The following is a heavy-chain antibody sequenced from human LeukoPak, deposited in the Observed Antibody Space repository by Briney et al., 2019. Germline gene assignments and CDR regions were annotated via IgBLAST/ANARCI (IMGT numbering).Heavy chain of an antibody. Sequence: PGGSLRLSCAASGFTFSSYAMSWVRQAPGKGLEWVSAISGSGGSTYYADSVKGRFTISRDNSKNTLYLQMNSLRAEDTAVYYCAKRSTGRFLEWLKLKPGNYFDYWGQGTLVTVSS. V-gene: IGHV3-23*01. CDR3: AKRSTGRFLEWLKLKPGNYFDY. J-gene: IGHJ4*02. CDR2: ISGSGGST. CDR1: GFTFSSYA. D-gene: IGHD3-3*01.